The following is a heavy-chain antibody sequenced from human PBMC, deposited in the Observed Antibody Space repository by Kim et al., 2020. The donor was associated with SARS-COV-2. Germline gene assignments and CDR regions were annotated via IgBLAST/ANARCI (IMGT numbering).Heavy chain of an antibody. D-gene: IGHD6-19*01. V-gene: IGHV1-2*02. Sequence: ASVKVSCKASGLTFTGYYMHWVRQAPGQGLEWMGWINPNSGVTNYAQKFHGRVTMNRDTSFSTAYLEVSSLTSDDAAGYYCASQPHVAAGTWCFDYWGQGTLVTVSS. CDR3: ASQPHVAAGTWCFDY. CDR2: INPNSGVT. CDR1: GLTFTGYY. J-gene: IGHJ4*02.